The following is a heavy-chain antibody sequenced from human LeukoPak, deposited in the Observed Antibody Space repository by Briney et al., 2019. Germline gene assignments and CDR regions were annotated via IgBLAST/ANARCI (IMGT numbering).Heavy chain of an antibody. CDR2: ISAYNGNT. J-gene: IGHJ5*02. CDR1: GYTFTSYG. CDR3: ARNGYGSGSYYKWSSWFDP. Sequence: ASVKVSCKASGYTFTSYGISWVRQAPGQGLEWMGWISAYNGNTNYAQKLQGRVTMTTDTSTSTAYMELRSLRSDDTAVYYCARNGYGSGSYYKWSSWFDPWGQGTLVTVSS. V-gene: IGHV1-18*01. D-gene: IGHD3-10*01.